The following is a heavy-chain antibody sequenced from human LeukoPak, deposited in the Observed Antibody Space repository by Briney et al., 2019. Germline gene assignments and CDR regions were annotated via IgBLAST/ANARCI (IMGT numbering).Heavy chain of an antibody. Sequence: PSETLSLTCAVSGGSISSGGYSWSWIRQPPGKGLEWIGYIYYSGSTYYNPSLKSRVTISVDTSKNQNQFSLKLSTVTAADTAVYYCARGVGGYCSGGSCYSAPNWFDPWGQGTLVTVSS. CDR1: GGSISSGGYS. CDR2: IYYSGST. V-gene: IGHV4-30-4*07. D-gene: IGHD2-15*01. CDR3: ARGVGGYCSGGSCYSAPNWFDP. J-gene: IGHJ5*02.